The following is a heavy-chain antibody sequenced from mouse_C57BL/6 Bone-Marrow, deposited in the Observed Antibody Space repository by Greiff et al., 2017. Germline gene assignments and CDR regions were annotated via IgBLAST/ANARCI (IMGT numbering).Heavy chain of an antibody. CDR2: IDPSDSYT. J-gene: IGHJ4*01. D-gene: IGHD2-1*01. CDR3: ARRWLYYGNDYYAMDY. Sequence: VQLQQSGAELVRPGASVKLSCKASGYTFTSYWMHWVKQRPGQGLEWIGEIDPSDSYTNYNQKFKGKSTLTVDKSSSTAYMQLSSLTSEDSAVYYCARRWLYYGNDYYAMDYWGQGTSVTVSS. V-gene: IGHV1-69*01. CDR1: GYTFTSYW.